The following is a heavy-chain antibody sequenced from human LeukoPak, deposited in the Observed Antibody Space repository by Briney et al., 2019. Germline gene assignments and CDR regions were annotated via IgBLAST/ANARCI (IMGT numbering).Heavy chain of an antibody. V-gene: IGHV4-59*08. Sequence: SETLSLTCTVSGGSLSSYYWSWIRQPPGKGLEWIGYIYYSGSTNYNPSLKSRVTISVDTSKNQFSLKLSSVTAADTAVYYCARTGSSWYRVDYWGQGTLVTVSS. CDR3: ARTGSSWYRVDY. J-gene: IGHJ4*02. D-gene: IGHD6-13*01. CDR1: GGSLSSYY. CDR2: IYYSGST.